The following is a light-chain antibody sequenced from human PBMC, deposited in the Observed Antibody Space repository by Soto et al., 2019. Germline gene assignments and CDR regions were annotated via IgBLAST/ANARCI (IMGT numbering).Light chain of an antibody. Sequence: EIVLTQSPATLSSSPGERATLSCRASQSVSSYLAWYQQKPGQAPRLLIYDASNRATGIPPRFSGSGSGTDFTLTISSLEPEDFAVYYCQQRSNCPPITFGQGTRLEIK. CDR1: QSVSSY. J-gene: IGKJ5*01. CDR3: QQRSNCPPIT. CDR2: DAS. V-gene: IGKV3-11*01.